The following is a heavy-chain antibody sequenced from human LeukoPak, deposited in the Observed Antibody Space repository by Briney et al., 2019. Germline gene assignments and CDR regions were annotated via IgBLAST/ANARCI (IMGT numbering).Heavy chain of an antibody. J-gene: IGHJ4*02. D-gene: IGHD1-1*01. CDR1: GFTVSSNH. CDR3: ARGPAGYN. CDR2: IYSGGST. V-gene: IGHV3-53*01. Sequence: GGSLRLSCAASGFTVSSNHMTWVRQAPGKGLEWVSVIYSGGSTDYADSVKGRFTISRDNSKNTLYLQMNSLRAEDTAVYHCARGPAGYNWGQGTLVTVSS.